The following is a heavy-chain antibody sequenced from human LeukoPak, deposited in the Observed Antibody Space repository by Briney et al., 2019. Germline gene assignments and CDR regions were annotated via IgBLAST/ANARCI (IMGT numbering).Heavy chain of an antibody. J-gene: IGHJ5*02. CDR3: ARSLVVGATYPYH. CDR1: SGSISTSNYY. D-gene: IGHD1-26*01. Sequence: PSETLSLTCTVSSGSISTSNYYWGWVRQPPGKALEWIGNIFYSGSTYYSPSLKSRVTISLDTSRNQFSLKLNSVTAADTAVYYCARSLVVGATYPYHWGQGTLVTVSS. V-gene: IGHV4-39*07. CDR2: IFYSGST.